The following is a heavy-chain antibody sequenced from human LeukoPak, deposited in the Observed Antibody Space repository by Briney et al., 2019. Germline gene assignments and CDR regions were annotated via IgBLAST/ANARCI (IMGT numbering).Heavy chain of an antibody. CDR1: GGSISSSSYY. CDR3: ARDCNYYDSSGYYSP. CDR2: IYHSGST. J-gene: IGHJ5*02. V-gene: IGHV4-39*07. D-gene: IGHD3-22*01. Sequence: SETLSLTCTVSGGSISSSSYYWGWIRQPPGKGLEWIGYIYHSGSTYYNPSLKSRVTISVDKSKNQFSLKLSSVTAADTAVYYCARDCNYYDSSGYYSPWGQGTLVTVSS.